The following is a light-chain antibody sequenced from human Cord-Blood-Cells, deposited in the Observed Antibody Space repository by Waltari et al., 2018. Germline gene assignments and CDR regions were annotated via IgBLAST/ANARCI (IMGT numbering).Light chain of an antibody. V-gene: IGKV1-39*01. Sequence: DIQMTQSPSSLSASVGDRVTITCRASQSLSSYLNWYQQQPGKAPQLMIYAASSLQSGVTSRFSGSGSGTDFTLTISSLQPEDFATYYCQQSYSTPQTFGQGTKVEIK. CDR3: QQSYSTPQT. CDR2: AAS. CDR1: QSLSSY. J-gene: IGKJ1*01.